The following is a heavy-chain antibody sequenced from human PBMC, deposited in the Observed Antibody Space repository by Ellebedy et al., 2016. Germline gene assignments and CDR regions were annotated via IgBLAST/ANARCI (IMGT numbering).Heavy chain of an antibody. CDR1: GFIFSRYG. CDR3: AKVRSPDFYYNYAMDV. J-gene: IGHJ6*02. V-gene: IGHV3-30*18. CDR2: ISDDGNYR. Sequence: GGSLRLXXAASGFIFSRYGIHWVRQAPGKGLEWVTFISDDGNYRNYIASVKGRFSMSRDNSRNRVYLQMNSLRVEDTAVYYCAKVRSPDFYYNYAMDVWGQGTTVTVSS. D-gene: IGHD1-14*01.